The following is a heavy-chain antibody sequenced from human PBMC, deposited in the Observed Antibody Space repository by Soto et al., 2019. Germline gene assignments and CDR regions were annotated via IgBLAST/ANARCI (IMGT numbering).Heavy chain of an antibody. CDR1: GDSVSNGNSY. CDR2: TYYSGST. V-gene: IGHV4-61*01. J-gene: IGHJ6*02. CDR3: ARGGAYYYYYGMDV. Sequence: SETLSLTCTVSGDSVSNGNSYWSCIRQPPGKGLEWIGYTYYSGSTNYNPSLKSRVTISVDTSKNQFSLRLSSVTAADTAVYNCARGGAYYYYYGMDVWGQGTTVTVSS.